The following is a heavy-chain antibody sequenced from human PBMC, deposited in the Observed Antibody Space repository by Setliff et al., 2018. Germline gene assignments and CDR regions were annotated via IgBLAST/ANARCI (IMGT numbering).Heavy chain of an antibody. CDR1: GFTFSNYG. CDR2: ISTSSTII. Sequence: PGGSLRLSCVTSGFTFSNYGMTWVRRAPGKGLEWISYISTSSTIIYYADSVKGRFTISRDNAKNSLYLQLNSLRAEDTAVYYCARDPDYDFGDYVYFYNWGQGTLVTVSS. V-gene: IGHV3-48*04. D-gene: IGHD4-17*01. J-gene: IGHJ1*01. CDR3: ARDPDYDFGDYVYFYN.